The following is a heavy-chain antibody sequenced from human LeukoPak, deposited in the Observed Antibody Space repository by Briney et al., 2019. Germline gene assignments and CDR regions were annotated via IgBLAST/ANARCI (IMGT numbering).Heavy chain of an antibody. V-gene: IGHV3-21*01. CDR2: ISSSSSYI. CDR1: GFTFSSYS. J-gene: IGHJ4*02. CDR3: ARDWVGDSAVAVATIDS. D-gene: IGHD5-12*01. Sequence: PGGSLRLSCAASGFTFSSYSMNWVRQAPGKGLEWVSSISSSSSYIYYADSVKGRFTISRDNAKNSLYLQMNSLRAEDTAVYYCARDWVGDSAVAVATIDSWGQGTLVTVSS.